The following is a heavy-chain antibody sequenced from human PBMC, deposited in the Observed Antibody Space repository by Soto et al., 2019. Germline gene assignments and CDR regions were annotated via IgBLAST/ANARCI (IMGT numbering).Heavy chain of an antibody. J-gene: IGHJ3*02. Sequence: HPWGSLRLSCAASGFTFSDHYMDWVRQAPGKGLEWVGRTRNKANSYTTEYAASVKGRFTISRDDSKNSLYLQMNSLKTEDTAVYYCAGLQYYRDAFDIWGQGTMVTVSS. D-gene: IGHD3-10*01. CDR3: AGLQYYRDAFDI. CDR1: GFTFSDHY. V-gene: IGHV3-72*01. CDR2: TRNKANSYTT.